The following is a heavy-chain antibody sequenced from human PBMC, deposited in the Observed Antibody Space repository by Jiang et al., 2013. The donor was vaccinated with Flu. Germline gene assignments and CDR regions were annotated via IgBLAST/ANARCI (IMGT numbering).Heavy chain of an antibody. D-gene: IGHD1-14*01. J-gene: IGHJ4*02. CDR2: ISAYNGNT. Sequence: SGAEVKKPGDSAKVSCKASGYTFTGYGISWVRQAPGQGLEWMGWISAYNGNTNYAQKLQGRVTMTTDTSTSTAYMELNRLTSDDTSVYYCARARPPKPLDYWDQGTLVTVSS. CDR1: GYTFTGYG. V-gene: IGHV1-18*04. CDR3: ARARPPKPLDY.